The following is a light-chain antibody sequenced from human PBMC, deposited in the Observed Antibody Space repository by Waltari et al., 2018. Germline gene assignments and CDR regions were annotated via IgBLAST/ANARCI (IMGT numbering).Light chain of an antibody. J-gene: IGKJ2*01. Sequence: DIVMTQSPDSLAVSLGERATINCKSSQSLLYSANNKNYLAWYQQKPGQPPRLLIYWASTRASGVPDRFSGSGSGTDFTLTIRSLQADDVAVYHCQQFYGTPPTFGQGTKREIK. CDR2: WAS. CDR3: QQFYGTPPT. CDR1: QSLLYSANNKNY. V-gene: IGKV4-1*01.